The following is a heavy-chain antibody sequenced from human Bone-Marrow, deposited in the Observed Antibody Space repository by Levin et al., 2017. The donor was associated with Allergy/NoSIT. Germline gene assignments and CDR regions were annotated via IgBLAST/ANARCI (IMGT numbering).Heavy chain of an antibody. V-gene: IGHV3-66*01. CDR2: IYSGGST. CDR3: ATSLFSGSSPFYFDS. D-gene: IGHD3-10*01. J-gene: IGHJ4*02. Sequence: QSGGSLRLSCAASEFTVSSNYMSWVRQAPGKGLEWVSVIYSGGSTYYAASVKGRFTISRDTSKNTLSLQMNSLRAEDTAVYYCATSLFSGSSPFYFDSWGQGTLVTVSS. CDR1: EFTVSSNY.